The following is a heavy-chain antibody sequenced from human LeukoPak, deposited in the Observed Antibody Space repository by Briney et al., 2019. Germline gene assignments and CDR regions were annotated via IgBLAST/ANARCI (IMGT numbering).Heavy chain of an antibody. Sequence: PGRSLRLSCAASGFTFSNYAMHWVRQDSGRGLDWVAVISHDGINTYYADSVKGRFTISRDNSKNTLYLQVNSLRVEDTAVYYCAKEVRGDAFDIWGQGTMVTVSS. D-gene: IGHD3-16*01. J-gene: IGHJ3*02. V-gene: IGHV3-30*18. CDR1: GFTFSNYA. CDR3: AKEVRGDAFDI. CDR2: ISHDGINT.